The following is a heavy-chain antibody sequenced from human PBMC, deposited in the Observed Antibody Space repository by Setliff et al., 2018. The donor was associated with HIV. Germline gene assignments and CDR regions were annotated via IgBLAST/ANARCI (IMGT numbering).Heavy chain of an antibody. CDR3: ARVRSPFYFDY. Sequence: LRLSCAASGFTFRNYKFNWVRQAPGRGLEWVSSISIGSGGAIDYADSVQGRFTISRDNSKNSLYLQMNSLRVEDTAVYYCARVRSPFYFDYWGQGTLVTVSS. CDR1: GFTFRNYK. CDR2: ISIGSGGAI. J-gene: IGHJ4*02. V-gene: IGHV3-48*03.